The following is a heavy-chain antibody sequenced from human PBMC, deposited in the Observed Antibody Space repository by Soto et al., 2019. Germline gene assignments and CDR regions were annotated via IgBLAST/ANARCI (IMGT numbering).Heavy chain of an antibody. V-gene: IGHV4-59*08. CDR1: GGSVSSSY. CDR3: ARVPGP. Sequence: PSGTLSLTCTAAGGSVSSSYWSWIRQPPGKGLEWIGYIYYSGSTNYNPSLKSRVTISVDTSKNQFSLKLSSVTAADTAVYYCARVPGPWGQGTLVTVSS. J-gene: IGHJ5*02. CDR2: IYYSGST.